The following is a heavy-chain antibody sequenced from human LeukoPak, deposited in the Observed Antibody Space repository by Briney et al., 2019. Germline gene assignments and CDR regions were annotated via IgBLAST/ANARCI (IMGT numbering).Heavy chain of an antibody. CDR2: INHSGTT. Sequence: PSETLSLTCAVYGEYFSTYYYSWIRQPPGKGLEWIGEINHSGTTFYRPSLKTRVTISLDTSKNQFSLKLSSVTAADTAVYYCARATPQRRTDTSGWYSNWFDPWGQGTLVTVSS. D-gene: IGHD6-19*01. CDR1: GEYFSTYY. V-gene: IGHV4-34*01. CDR3: ARATPQRRTDTSGWYSNWFDP. J-gene: IGHJ5*02.